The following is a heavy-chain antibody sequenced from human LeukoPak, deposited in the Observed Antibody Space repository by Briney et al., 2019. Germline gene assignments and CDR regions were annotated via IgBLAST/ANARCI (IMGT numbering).Heavy chain of an antibody. J-gene: IGHJ4*02. Sequence: SETLSPTCTVSGGSISSSSYYWGWIRQPPGKGLEWIGSIYYSGSTYYNPSLKSRVTISVDTSKNQFSLKLSSVTAADTAVYYCARDGSPGIAIYWGQGTLVTVSS. CDR1: GGSISSSSYY. V-gene: IGHV4-39*07. D-gene: IGHD6-13*01. CDR3: ARDGSPGIAIY. CDR2: IYYSGST.